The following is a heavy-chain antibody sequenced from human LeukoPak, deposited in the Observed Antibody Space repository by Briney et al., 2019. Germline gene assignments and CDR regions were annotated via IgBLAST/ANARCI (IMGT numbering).Heavy chain of an antibody. Sequence: SETLSLTCAVYGGSFSGYYWSWIRQPPGKGLEWSGEINHSGSTNYNPSLQSRVTISVDKSKNQFSLKLSSVTDAETAVYYRARGKNHWVVVPAAMGGWFDPWGQRTLVTVSS. CDR2: INHSGST. J-gene: IGHJ5*02. CDR1: GGSFSGYY. CDR3: ARGKNHWVVVPAAMGGWFDP. D-gene: IGHD2-2*01. V-gene: IGHV4-34*01.